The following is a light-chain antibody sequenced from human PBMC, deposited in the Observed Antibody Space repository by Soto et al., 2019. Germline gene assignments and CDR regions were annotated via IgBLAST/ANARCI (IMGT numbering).Light chain of an antibody. Sequence: EIVMTQSPATLSVSPGERATLSCRASQSVSSNLAWYHQKPGQAPRLLIYGASTRATAIPARFSGSGSGTEFTLTISSLESEDFAVYYCQQYNNWPHTFGGGTKVEIK. CDR1: QSVSSN. V-gene: IGKV3-15*01. J-gene: IGKJ4*02. CDR2: GAS. CDR3: QQYNNWPHT.